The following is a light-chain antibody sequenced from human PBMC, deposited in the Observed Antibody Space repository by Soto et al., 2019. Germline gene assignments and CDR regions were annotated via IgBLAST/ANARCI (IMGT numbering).Light chain of an antibody. J-gene: IGKJ4*01. V-gene: IGKV3-20*01. CDR2: GAS. CDR3: QQYGSSPLT. CDR1: QSVSSSY. Sequence: EIVMTQSPATLSVSPGERATLSCRASQSVSSSYLGWYQQKPGQAPRLLIYGASNRATGIPDRFSGIGSGTDFTLTISRLEPEDFAVYYCQQYGSSPLTFGEGTKVEIK.